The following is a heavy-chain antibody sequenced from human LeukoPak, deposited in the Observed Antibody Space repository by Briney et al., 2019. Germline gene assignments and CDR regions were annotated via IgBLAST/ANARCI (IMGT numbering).Heavy chain of an antibody. D-gene: IGHD2-15*01. J-gene: IGHJ4*02. CDR2: IYSGGST. CDR1: GFTFSRYA. CDR3: ARVKEGFSDY. V-gene: IGHV3-53*01. Sequence: GGSLRLSCAASGFTFSRYAMSWVRQAPGKGLEWVSVIYSGGSTYYADSVKGRFTIPRDNSKNTLYLQMNSLRAEDTAVYYCARVKEGFSDYWGQGTLVTVSS.